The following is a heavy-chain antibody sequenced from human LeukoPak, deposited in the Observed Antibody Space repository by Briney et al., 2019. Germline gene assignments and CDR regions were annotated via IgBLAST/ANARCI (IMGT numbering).Heavy chain of an antibody. Sequence: GASVKVSCKASGYTFTGYYMHWVRQAPGQGLEWMGWINPNSGGTNYAQKFQGRVTMTRDTSISTAYMELSRLRSDDTAVYYCARDARYLYYYYMDVWGKGTTVTISS. V-gene: IGHV1-2*02. D-gene: IGHD1-1*01. CDR3: ARDARYLYYYYMDV. J-gene: IGHJ6*03. CDR2: INPNSGGT. CDR1: GYTFTGYY.